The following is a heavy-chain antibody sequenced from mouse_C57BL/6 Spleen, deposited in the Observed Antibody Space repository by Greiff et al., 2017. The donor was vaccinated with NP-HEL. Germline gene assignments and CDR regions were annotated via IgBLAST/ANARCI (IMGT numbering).Heavy chain of an antibody. Sequence: QVQLQQSGAELVKPGASVKLSCKASGYTFTSYWMHWVKQRPGQGLEWIGMIHPNSGSTNYNEKFKSKATLTVDKSSSTAYMQLSSLTSEDSAVYYCARNGPYYYGSSYEGGYAMDYWGQGTSVTVSS. CDR3: ARNGPYYYGSSYEGGYAMDY. CDR2: IHPNSGST. V-gene: IGHV1-64*01. D-gene: IGHD1-1*01. J-gene: IGHJ4*01. CDR1: GYTFTSYW.